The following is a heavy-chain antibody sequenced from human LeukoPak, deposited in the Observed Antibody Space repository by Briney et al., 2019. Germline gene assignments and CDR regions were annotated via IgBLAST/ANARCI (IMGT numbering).Heavy chain of an antibody. D-gene: IGHD1-14*01. CDR2: IKQDGSEK. J-gene: IGHJ4*02. V-gene: IGHV3-7*01. CDR1: GFTFTTYW. CDR3: ARDITSLGYDY. Sequence: GGSLRLSCAASGFTFTTYWMGWVRQAPGKGLEWVASIKQDGSEKYYVDSVKGRFTISRDNAENSLYLQMNSLRAEDTAVYYCARDITSLGYDYWGQGTLVTVSS.